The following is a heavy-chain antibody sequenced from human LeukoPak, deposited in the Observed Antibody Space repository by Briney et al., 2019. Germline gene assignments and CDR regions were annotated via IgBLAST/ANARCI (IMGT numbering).Heavy chain of an antibody. CDR1: GGSFSDYY. Sequence: SETLSLTCAVFGGSFSDYYWTWIRQSPGLGLEWIGEISPRGSTHYNPSPKSRVTMSLDASKKQFSLKLTSVTAADTAVYFCAGPVYSNTGRPGDSWGPGTLVTVSS. D-gene: IGHD6-13*01. V-gene: IGHV4-34*01. CDR3: AGPVYSNTGRPGDS. CDR2: ISPRGST. J-gene: IGHJ4*02.